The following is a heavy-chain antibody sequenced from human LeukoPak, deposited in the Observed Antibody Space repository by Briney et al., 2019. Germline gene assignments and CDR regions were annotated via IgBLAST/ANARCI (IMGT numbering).Heavy chain of an antibody. D-gene: IGHD3-3*01. CDR3: AKAPSSLRFLEWPFDY. V-gene: IGHV3-23*01. CDR2: ISGSGGST. CDR1: GFTFSSYA. Sequence: PGGSLRLSCAASGFTFSSYAMSWVRQAPGKGLEWVSAISGSGGSTYYADSVKGRFTISRDNSKNTLYLQMNSLRAEDTAVYYCAKAPSSLRFLEWPFDYWGQGTLVTVSS. J-gene: IGHJ4*02.